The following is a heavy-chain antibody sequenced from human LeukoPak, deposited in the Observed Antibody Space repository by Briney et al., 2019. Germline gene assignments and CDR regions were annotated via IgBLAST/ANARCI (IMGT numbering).Heavy chain of an antibody. Sequence: SVXXSXXASXXTXXSXAXSXXRQAPGQGLXWMGWISAYNGNTNYAQKLQGRVTMTTDTSTSTAYMELRSLRSDDTAVSYCARGPFGLRSDYWGQGTLVTVSP. J-gene: IGHJ4*02. V-gene: IGHV1-18*01. D-gene: IGHD3-3*01. CDR3: ARGPFGLRSDY. CDR2: ISAYNGNT. CDR1: XXTXXSXA.